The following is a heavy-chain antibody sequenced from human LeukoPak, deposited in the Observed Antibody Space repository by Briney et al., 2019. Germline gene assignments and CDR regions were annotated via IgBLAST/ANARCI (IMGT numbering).Heavy chain of an antibody. CDR2: ISSSSSYI. CDR3: ARSQQLVPNWHHNWFDP. D-gene: IGHD6-13*01. Sequence: PGGSLRLSCAASGFTFSSYSMNWVRQAPGKGLEWVSSISSSSSYIYYADSVKGRFTISRDNAKNSLYLQMNSLRAEDTAVYYCARSQQLVPNWHHNWFDPWGQGTLVTVSS. V-gene: IGHV3-21*01. CDR1: GFTFSSYS. J-gene: IGHJ5*02.